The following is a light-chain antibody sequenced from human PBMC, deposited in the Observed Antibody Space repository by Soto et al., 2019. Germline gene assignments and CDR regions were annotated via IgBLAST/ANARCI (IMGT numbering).Light chain of an antibody. V-gene: IGKV1-39*01. J-gene: IGKJ1*01. CDR3: QQSYSTPWT. CDR2: AAS. Sequence: DIQMTQSPSSLSASVGDRVTITCRASQSISSYLNWYQQKPGKAPKLLIYAASSLQSGVPSRFSGSGSGTDFTLTISRLQPEDFATYDCQQSYSTPWTFGQGTKVEIK. CDR1: QSISSY.